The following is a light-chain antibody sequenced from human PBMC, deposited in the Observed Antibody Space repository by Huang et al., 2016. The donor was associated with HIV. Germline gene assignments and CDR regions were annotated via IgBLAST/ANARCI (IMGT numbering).Light chain of an antibody. V-gene: IGKV1-39*01. CDR3: QQSYSSIT. J-gene: IGKJ5*01. Sequence: DIQMTQSPSSLSASVGDRVTITCRTSQSITTYLNWYQQKPGKAPILLIYAASSLQSGVPSRFRGSGSGTDFALTISSLQPEDFATYYCQQSYSSITFGQGTRLEMK. CDR2: AAS. CDR1: QSITTY.